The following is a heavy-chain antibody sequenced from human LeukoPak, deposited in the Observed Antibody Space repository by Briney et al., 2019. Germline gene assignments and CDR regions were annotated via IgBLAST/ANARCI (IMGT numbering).Heavy chain of an antibody. Sequence: PGGSLRLSCAASGFTFSSYCMNWVRQAPGKGLEWVSYINSSSRTIYYADSVKGRFTISRDNAKNSRYLQMNSLGDEDAAVYYCARDWVRGAHNNWFDPWGQGTLVTVS. CDR3: ARDWVRGAHNNWFDP. D-gene: IGHD3-10*01. CDR2: INSSSRTI. V-gene: IGHV3-48*02. J-gene: IGHJ5*02. CDR1: GFTFSSYC.